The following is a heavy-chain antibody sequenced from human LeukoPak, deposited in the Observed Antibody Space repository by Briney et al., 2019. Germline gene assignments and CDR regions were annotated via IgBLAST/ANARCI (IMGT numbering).Heavy chain of an antibody. CDR1: GGTFSSYT. V-gene: IGHV1-69*04. CDR2: ITPILDIA. J-gene: IGHJ4*02. CDR3: ARDLRGDRGDDY. D-gene: IGHD3-16*01. Sequence: ASVKVSCKASGGTFSSYTISWVRQAPGQGLEWMGRITPILDIANYAQKFQGRVTITADKSTSTAYMELSSLRSEDTAVYYCARDLRGDRGDDYWGQGTLVTVSS.